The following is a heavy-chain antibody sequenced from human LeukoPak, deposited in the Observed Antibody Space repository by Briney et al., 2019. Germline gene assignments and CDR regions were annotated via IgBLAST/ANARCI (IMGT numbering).Heavy chain of an antibody. CDR3: ASPLRKLELDY. J-gene: IGHJ4*02. D-gene: IGHD1-7*01. CDR1: GYTFTSYA. V-gene: IGHV7-4-1*02. Sequence: GASVKVSCKAPGYTFTSYAMNWVRQAPGQGLEWMGWINTNTGNPTYAQGFTGRFVFSLDTSVSTAYLQISSLKAEDTAVYYCASPLRKLELDYWGQGTLVTVSS. CDR2: INTNTGNP.